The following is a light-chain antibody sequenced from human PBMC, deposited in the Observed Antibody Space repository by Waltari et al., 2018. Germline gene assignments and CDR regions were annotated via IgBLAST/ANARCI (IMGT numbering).Light chain of an antibody. CDR1: QSVSSNY. V-gene: IGKV3-20*01. CDR2: LAS. J-gene: IGKJ5*01. CDR3: QQYGSSPSSIT. Sequence: EIVLTQSPGPLSLSPGERATLPCRASQSVSSNYLAWYQQKPGQAPRLLIYLASSRATGVPDRFSGSGSGADFTLTISRLEPEDFALYYCQQYGSSPSSITFGQGTRLDIK.